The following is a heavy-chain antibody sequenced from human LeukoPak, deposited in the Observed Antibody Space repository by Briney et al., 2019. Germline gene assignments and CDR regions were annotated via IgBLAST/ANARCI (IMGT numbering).Heavy chain of an antibody. V-gene: IGHV1-69*13. CDR1: GGTFSSYA. CDR3: ARVGGRWLQLAYFDY. J-gene: IGHJ4*02. D-gene: IGHD5-24*01. Sequence: SVKVSCKAPGGTFSSYAISWVRQAPGQGLEWMGGIIPIFGTANYAQKFQGRVTITADESTSTAYMELSSLRSEDTAVYYCARVGGRWLQLAYFDYWGQGTLVTVSS. CDR2: IIPIFGTA.